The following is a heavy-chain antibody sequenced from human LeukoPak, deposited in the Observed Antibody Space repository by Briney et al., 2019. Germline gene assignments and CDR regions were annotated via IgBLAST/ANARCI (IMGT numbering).Heavy chain of an antibody. CDR2: ISSSGLTT. V-gene: IGHV3-11*04. D-gene: IGHD5-12*01. J-gene: IGHJ4*02. CDR3: VRERLSTIFSATISFFDY. CDR1: GFSFSDYY. Sequence: GGSLRLSCAASGFSFSDYYTSWIRQAPGKGLEWVSFISSSGLTTYYADSVKGRFTISRDNAKESLFLQMNSLRVEDTAVYYCVRERLSTIFSATISFFDYWGRGTQVTVSS.